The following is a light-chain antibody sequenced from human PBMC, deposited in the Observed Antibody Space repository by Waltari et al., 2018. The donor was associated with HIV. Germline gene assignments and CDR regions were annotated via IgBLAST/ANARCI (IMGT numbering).Light chain of an antibody. CDR2: GVS. Sequence: QSALAQPTSVAGSPGQSITISCTGSISDIGLYAFVSWYQQYPDKAPRLLIYGVSSRPSGISDRFSAFKSGNTATLTISGLQAEDEADYYCSSLTLTHSVLFGGGTRLTVL. J-gene: IGLJ3*02. CDR3: SSLTLTHSVL. CDR1: ISDIGLYAF. V-gene: IGLV2-14*03.